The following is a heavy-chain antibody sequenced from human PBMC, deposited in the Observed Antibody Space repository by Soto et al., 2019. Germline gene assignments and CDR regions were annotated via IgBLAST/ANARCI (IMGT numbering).Heavy chain of an antibody. V-gene: IGHV4-59*01. CDR3: ARLLSPMAGWYDYHYGMDV. CDR1: GGSISSYY. D-gene: IGHD3-10*01. CDR2: IYYSGST. Sequence: SETLSLTCTVSGGSISSYYWSWIRQPPGEGLEWIGYIYYSGSTNYNPSLKSRVTISVDTSKNQFSLKLSSVTAADTAVYYCARLLSPMAGWYDYHYGMDVWGQGTTVTVSS. J-gene: IGHJ6*02.